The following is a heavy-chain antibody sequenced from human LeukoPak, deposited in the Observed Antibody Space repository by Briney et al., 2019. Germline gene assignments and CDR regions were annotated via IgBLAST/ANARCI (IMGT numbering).Heavy chain of an antibody. V-gene: IGHV3-21*01. CDR1: GFTFSSYS. CDR2: ISSSSSYI. Sequence: GGSLRLSCAASGFTFSSYSMNWVRQAPGKGLEWVSSISSSSSYIYYADSVKGRFTISRDNSKNTLYLQMNSLRAEDTAVYYCAKDGGILCQYWGQGTLVTVSS. CDR3: AKDGGILCQY. D-gene: IGHD2-21*01. J-gene: IGHJ4*02.